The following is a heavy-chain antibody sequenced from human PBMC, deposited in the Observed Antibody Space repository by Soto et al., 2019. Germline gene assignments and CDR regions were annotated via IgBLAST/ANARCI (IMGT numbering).Heavy chain of an antibody. CDR1: VYTFTSYA. Sequence: ASVKVSCKASVYTFTSYAMHWVRQAPGQRLEWMGWINAGNGNTKYSRKFQGRVTITRDTSASTAYMELSSLRSEDTAVYYCAIGVAGTWYYGMDVWGQGTTVTVSS. CDR2: INAGNGNT. D-gene: IGHD6-19*01. V-gene: IGHV1-3*01. CDR3: AIGVAGTWYYGMDV. J-gene: IGHJ6*02.